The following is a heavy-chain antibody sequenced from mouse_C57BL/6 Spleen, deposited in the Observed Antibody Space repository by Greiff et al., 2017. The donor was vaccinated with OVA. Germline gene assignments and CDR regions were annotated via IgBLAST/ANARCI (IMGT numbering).Heavy chain of an antibody. V-gene: IGHV1-82*01. CDR1: GYAFSSSW. CDR2: IYPGDGDT. CDR3: ARGGTGTSGFAY. J-gene: IGHJ3*01. D-gene: IGHD4-1*01. Sequence: QVQLQQSGPELVKPGASVKISCKASGYAFSSSWMNWVKQRPGKGLEWIGRIYPGDGDTNYNGKFKGKATLTADKSSSTAYMQLSSLTSEDSAVYFCARGGTGTSGFAYWGQGTLVTVSA.